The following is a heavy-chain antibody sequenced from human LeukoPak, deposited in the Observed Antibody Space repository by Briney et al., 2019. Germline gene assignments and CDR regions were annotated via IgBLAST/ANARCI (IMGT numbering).Heavy chain of an antibody. CDR1: GYTFSGYY. D-gene: IGHD4-23*01. CDR2: INPKSGDT. V-gene: IGHV1-2*02. CDR3: ARHPGKVTNDWYFDL. J-gene: IGHJ2*01. Sequence: ASVKVSCKASGYTFSGYYIHWVRQAPGRGLEWVGWINPKSGDTNYAQKFQGRVTMTRDTSITTAYMELSRLSSDDTAVYYCARHPGKVTNDWYFDLWGRGTLVTVSS.